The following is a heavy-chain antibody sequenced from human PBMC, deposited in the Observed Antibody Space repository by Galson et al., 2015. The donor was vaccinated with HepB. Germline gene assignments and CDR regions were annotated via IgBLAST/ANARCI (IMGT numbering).Heavy chain of an antibody. CDR1: GFTFGDYT. CDR3: ANEIRPNDY. CDR2: IDISGDKT. J-gene: IGHJ4*02. V-gene: IGHV3-23*05. D-gene: IGHD4-17*01. Sequence: SLRLSCAASGFTFGDYTMSWFRQAPGKGLEWVSSIDISGDKTLYADSVKGRFTISRDNSRNTLYLQMHSLSAEDTAMYFCANEIRPNDYWGQGTLVTVSS.